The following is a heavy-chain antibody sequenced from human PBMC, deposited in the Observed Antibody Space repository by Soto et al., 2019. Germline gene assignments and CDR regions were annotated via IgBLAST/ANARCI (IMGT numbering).Heavy chain of an antibody. CDR1: GGSISSNSYY. CDR3: ARVGRLGGTPYYFDY. D-gene: IGHD1-26*01. Sequence: SETLSLTCTVSGGSISSNSYYWGWIRQPPGMGLEWIGSIYYSGSTYYNPSLKSRVTISVDTSKNQFSLKLNSVTAADTAVYHCARVGRLGGTPYYFDYWGQGTLVTVSS. V-gene: IGHV4-39*01. CDR2: IYYSGST. J-gene: IGHJ4*02.